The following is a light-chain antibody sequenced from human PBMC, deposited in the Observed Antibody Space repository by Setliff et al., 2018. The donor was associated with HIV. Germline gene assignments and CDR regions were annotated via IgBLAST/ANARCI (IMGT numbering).Light chain of an antibody. V-gene: IGLV2-23*01. J-gene: IGLJ1*01. Sequence: QSALTQPASVSGSPGQSITISCTGTSSDVGRYNLVSWYQQHPGKAPKLMIYQATKRPSGASNRFSGSKSGNTASLTISGLQAEDEADYYCCSNTGSNTYVFGTGTKVTV. CDR2: QAT. CDR1: SSDVGRYNL. CDR3: CSNTGSNTYV.